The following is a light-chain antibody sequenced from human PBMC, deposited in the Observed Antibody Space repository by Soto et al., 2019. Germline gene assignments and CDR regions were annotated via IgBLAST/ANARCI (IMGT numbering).Light chain of an antibody. Sequence: DIQMTQSPSTLSASVGDTVTITCRASQSISTYLAWYQQKPGKVPNLLIYKASALASGVPSRFRGSGSGTEFTLTIASLQPDDFATYYCQQYNTYSTFGQGTKVEIK. CDR3: QQYNTYST. J-gene: IGKJ1*01. CDR1: QSISTY. CDR2: KAS. V-gene: IGKV1-5*03.